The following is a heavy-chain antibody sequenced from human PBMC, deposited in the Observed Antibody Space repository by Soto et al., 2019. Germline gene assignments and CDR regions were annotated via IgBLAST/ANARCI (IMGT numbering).Heavy chain of an antibody. CDR2: IYYSGST. D-gene: IGHD6-19*01. CDR1: GGSVSSGSYY. V-gene: IGHV4-61*01. Sequence: ETLSLTCTVSGGSVSSGSYYWSWIRQPPGKGLEWIGYIYYSGSTNYNPSLKSRVTISVDTSKNQFSLKLSSVTAADTAVYYCARDRIAVAGTRPGYYYYGMDVWGQGTTVTVSS. CDR3: ARDRIAVAGTRPGYYYYGMDV. J-gene: IGHJ6*02.